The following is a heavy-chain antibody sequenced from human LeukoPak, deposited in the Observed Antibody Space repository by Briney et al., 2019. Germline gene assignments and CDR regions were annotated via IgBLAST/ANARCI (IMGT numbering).Heavy chain of an antibody. V-gene: IGHV3-7*01. CDR3: ARDCHDSSGWYFYYYYYMDV. CDR1: GFTFSSYW. Sequence: PGGSLRLSCAASGFTFSSYWMSWVRQAPGKGLEWVANIKQDGSEKYYVDSVKGRFTISRDNAKNSLYLQMNSLRAEDTAVYYCARDCHDSSGWYFYYYYYMDVWGKGTTVTVSS. CDR2: IKQDGSEK. D-gene: IGHD6-19*01. J-gene: IGHJ6*03.